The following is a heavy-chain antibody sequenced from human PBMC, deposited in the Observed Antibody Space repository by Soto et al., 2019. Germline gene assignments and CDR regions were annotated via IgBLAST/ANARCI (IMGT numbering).Heavy chain of an antibody. CDR3: AKGRNQQLVENWFDP. CDR2: ISGSGGST. CDR1: GFTFSSYS. V-gene: IGHV3-23*01. J-gene: IGHJ5*02. Sequence: PGGSLRLSCAASGFTFSSYSMSWVRQAPGKGLEWVSAISGSGGSTFYANSVKGRFTISRDNSKNTLYLQMNSLRAEDTAVYYCAKGRNQQLVENWFDPWGQGTLVTVSS. D-gene: IGHD1-1*01.